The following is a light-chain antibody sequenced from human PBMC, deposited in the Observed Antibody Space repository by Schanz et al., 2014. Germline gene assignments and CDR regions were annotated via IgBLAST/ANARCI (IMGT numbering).Light chain of an antibody. CDR2: SNN. J-gene: IGLJ3*02. CDR3: CSYAGGYTWF. Sequence: QSVLTQPPSVSGTPGQRVTISCSGSSSNIGSNTVHWYRQLPGTAPKLLIYSNNQRPSGVPDRFSGSKSGTSASLAISGLQSEDEADYYCCSYAGGYTWFFGGGTKLTVL. CDR1: SSNIGSNT. V-gene: IGLV1-44*01.